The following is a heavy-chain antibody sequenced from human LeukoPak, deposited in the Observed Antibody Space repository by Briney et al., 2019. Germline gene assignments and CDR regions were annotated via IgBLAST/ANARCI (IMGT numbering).Heavy chain of an antibody. CDR3: ADAAAADGTVY. V-gene: IGHV4-39*01. Sequence: PSETLSLTCTVSGGSISSSSYYWEWIRQPPGKGLEWIGNIYYTGSAYYSLPLKSRVTISADTPKNQFSLRLRDVTAADTAVYYCADAAAADGTVYWGKGTLVTVSS. CDR2: IYYTGSA. J-gene: IGHJ4*02. D-gene: IGHD6-13*01. CDR1: GGSISSSSYY.